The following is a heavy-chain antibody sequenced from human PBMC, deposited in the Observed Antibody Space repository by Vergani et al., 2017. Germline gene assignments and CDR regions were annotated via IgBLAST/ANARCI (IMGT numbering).Heavy chain of an antibody. CDR3: AGPQGTSAYYYGGFDY. J-gene: IGHJ4*02. V-gene: IGHV3-23*04. CDR1: GFTFSTYD. CDR2: ISSDGGST. D-gene: IGHD3-22*01. Sequence: EVQLVESGGGLVQPGGSLRLSCAASGFTFSTYDMHWVRQATGNAPEWVSAISSDGGSTYYADSVKGRFTISRDNSKNTLSLQMNSLTAEDTAIYYCAGPQGTSAYYYGGFDYWGQGILVTVSS.